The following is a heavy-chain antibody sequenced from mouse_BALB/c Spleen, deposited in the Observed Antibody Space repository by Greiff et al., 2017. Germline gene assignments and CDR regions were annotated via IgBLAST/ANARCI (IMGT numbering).Heavy chain of an antibody. Sequence: ESGPGLVKPSQSLSLTCSVTGYSITSGYYWNWIRQFPGNKLEWMGYISYDGSNNYNPSLKNRISITRDTSKNQFFLKLNSVTTEDTATYYCARAGDYCDYGGQGTTLTVSS. J-gene: IGHJ2*01. CDR3: ARAGDYCDY. CDR2: ISYDGSN. V-gene: IGHV3-6*02. CDR1: GYSITSGYY.